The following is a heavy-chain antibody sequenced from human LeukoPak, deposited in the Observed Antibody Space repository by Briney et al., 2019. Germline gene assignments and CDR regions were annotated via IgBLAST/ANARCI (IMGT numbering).Heavy chain of an antibody. J-gene: IGHJ3*02. D-gene: IGHD6-19*01. CDR3: VRGSKAVADAFDI. Sequence: KASETLSLTCTVSGGSISSYYWSWIRQPPGKGLEWIGYIYYSGSTNYNPSLKSRVTISVDTSKNQFSLKLSSVTAADTAVYYCVRGSKAVADAFDIWGQGTMVTVSS. V-gene: IGHV4-59*01. CDR1: GGSISSYY. CDR2: IYYSGST.